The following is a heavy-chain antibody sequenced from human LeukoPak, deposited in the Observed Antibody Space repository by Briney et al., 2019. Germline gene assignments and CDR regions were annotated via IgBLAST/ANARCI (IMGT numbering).Heavy chain of an antibody. D-gene: IGHD5-18*01. Sequence: GGSLRLSCAASGFTFSSYAMHWVRQAPGKGLEWVAVISYDGSNKYYADSVKGRFTISRDNSKNTLYLQMNSLRAEDTAVYYCARDLGGYSYGPPGDYWGQGTLVTVSS. CDR1: GFTFSSYA. J-gene: IGHJ4*02. CDR2: ISYDGSNK. CDR3: ARDLGGYSYGPPGDY. V-gene: IGHV3-30-3*01.